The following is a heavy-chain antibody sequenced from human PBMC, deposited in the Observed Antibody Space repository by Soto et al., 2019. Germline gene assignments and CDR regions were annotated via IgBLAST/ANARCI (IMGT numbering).Heavy chain of an antibody. Sequence: EASVKVSCKASGYTFTSYAMHWVRQAPGQRLEWMGWINAGNGNTKYSQKFQGRVTMTTDTSTSTAYMELSSLRSDDTAVYYCAIGDYYDYWGQGTLVTVSS. CDR3: AIGDYYDY. V-gene: IGHV1-3*01. J-gene: IGHJ4*02. CDR1: GYTFTSYA. CDR2: INAGNGNT.